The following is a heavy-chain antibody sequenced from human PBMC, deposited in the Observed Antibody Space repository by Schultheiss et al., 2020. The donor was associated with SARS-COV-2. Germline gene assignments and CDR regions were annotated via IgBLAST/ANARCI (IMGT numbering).Heavy chain of an antibody. J-gene: IGHJ5*02. CDR2: MNPNSGNT. D-gene: IGHD3-10*01. CDR3: ARGGRVRGVIDDP. Sequence: GESLKISCKASGGTFTSYDINWVRQATGQGLEWMGWMNPNSGNTGYAQKFQGRVTMTRNTSISTAYMELSSLRSEDTAVYYCARGGRVRGVIDDPWGQGTLVTVSS. CDR1: GGTFTSYD. V-gene: IGHV1-8*01.